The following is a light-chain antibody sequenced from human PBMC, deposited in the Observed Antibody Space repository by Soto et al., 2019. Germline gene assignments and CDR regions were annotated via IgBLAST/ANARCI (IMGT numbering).Light chain of an antibody. J-gene: IGLJ1*01. CDR1: SSDVVAYNY. Sequence: QSALTQPASVFGSPGQSITISCAGTSSDVVAYNYVSWYQQHPGKAPKLLIYDVSNRPSGVSNRFSGSKSGNTASLTISGLQAEDEADYYCSSYASSSTPLYVFGTGTKVTVL. CDR3: SSYASSSTPLYV. CDR2: DVS. V-gene: IGLV2-14*01.